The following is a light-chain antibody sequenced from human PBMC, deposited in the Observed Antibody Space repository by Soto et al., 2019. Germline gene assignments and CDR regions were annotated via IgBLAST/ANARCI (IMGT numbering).Light chain of an antibody. Sequence: EIVLTQSPATLSLSPGDRATLSCRASQTITTELAWYQQKPGQPPRLLIYDASNRATGIPDRFSGSGSGTDFTLTITRLEPEDFAVYYCLQYGSSPHTFGQGTRLEIK. V-gene: IGKV3-20*01. CDR3: LQYGSSPHT. CDR2: DAS. J-gene: IGKJ5*01. CDR1: QTITTE.